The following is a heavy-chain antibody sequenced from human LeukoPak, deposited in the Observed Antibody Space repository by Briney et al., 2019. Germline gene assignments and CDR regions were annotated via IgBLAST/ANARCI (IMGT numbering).Heavy chain of an antibody. V-gene: IGHV3-7*01. D-gene: IGHD4-17*01. CDR1: GFTFSNYW. J-gene: IGHJ4*02. CDR2: IKQDGSER. Sequence: PGGSLRLSCAASGFTFSNYWMSWVRQAPGKGLEWVANIKQDGSERYYVDSVKGRFTISRDNSKNTLYLQMNSLRAEDTAVYYCARPRGATVTSSLGYWGQGTLVTVSS. CDR3: ARPRGATVTSSLGY.